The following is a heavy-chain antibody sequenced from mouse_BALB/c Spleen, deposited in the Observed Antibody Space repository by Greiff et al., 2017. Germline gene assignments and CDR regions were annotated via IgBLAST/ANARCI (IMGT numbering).Heavy chain of an antibody. V-gene: IGHV1S56*01. CDR3: ARSGGNYDYCDY. J-gene: IGHJ2*01. Sequence: QVQLQQPGPELVKPGASVRISCKASGYTFTSYYIHWVKQRPGQGLEWIGWIYPGNVNTKYNEKFKGKATLTADKSSSTAYMQLSSLASEDSAVYSGARSGGNYDYCDYWGQGTTLTVSS. CDR2: IYPGNVNT. D-gene: IGHD2-1*01. CDR1: GYTFTSYY.